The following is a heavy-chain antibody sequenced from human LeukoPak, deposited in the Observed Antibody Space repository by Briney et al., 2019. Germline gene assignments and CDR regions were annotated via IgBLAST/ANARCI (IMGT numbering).Heavy chain of an antibody. CDR1: GYTFTDYY. CDR2: INPNSGGT. D-gene: IGHD1/OR15-1a*01. CDR3: ARGVITGTNYYYSYYMDV. Sequence: ASVKVSCKASGYTFTDYYMYWVRQAPGQGLEWMGWINPNSGGTNYAQKLQGRVTMTTDTSTSTAYMELRSLRSDDTAVYYCARGVITGTNYYYSYYMDVWGKGTTVTVSS. V-gene: IGHV1-2*02. J-gene: IGHJ6*03.